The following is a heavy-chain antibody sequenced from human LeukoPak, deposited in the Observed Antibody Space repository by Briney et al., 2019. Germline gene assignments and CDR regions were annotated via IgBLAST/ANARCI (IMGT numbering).Heavy chain of an antibody. D-gene: IGHD7-27*01. Sequence: GGSLRLSCVASGFTVSSNYMSWVRQAPGKGLEWVSVIYSGGSTYYADSVKGRFTISRDNSKNTLYLQMSCLRAEDTHVYYCARDSTGEYYLDYWGQGTLVTVSS. CDR2: IYSGGST. V-gene: IGHV3-53*01. CDR1: GFTVSSNY. J-gene: IGHJ4*02. CDR3: ARDSTGEYYLDY.